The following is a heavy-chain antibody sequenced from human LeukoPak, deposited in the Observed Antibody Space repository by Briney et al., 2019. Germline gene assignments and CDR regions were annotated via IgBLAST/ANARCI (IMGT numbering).Heavy chain of an antibody. V-gene: IGHV4-61*02. J-gene: IGHJ4*02. CDR3: ARHFVSGYDLLLADPFDY. Sequence: ASETLSLTCTVSGGSISSATYYWNWIRQPAGKGLEWIGRIYTSGSTNYNPSLKSRVTISVDTSKNQFSLKLSSVTAADTAVYYCARHFVSGYDLLLADPFDYWGQGTLVTVSS. CDR2: IYTSGST. D-gene: IGHD5-12*01. CDR1: GGSISSATYY.